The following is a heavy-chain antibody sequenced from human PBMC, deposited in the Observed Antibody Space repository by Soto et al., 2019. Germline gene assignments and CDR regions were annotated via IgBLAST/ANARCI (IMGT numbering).Heavy chain of an antibody. CDR2: IYWDDDK. J-gene: IGHJ4*02. CDR1: GFSLSTSGVG. CDR3: THSPRLLVTAMLYFDY. D-gene: IGHD2-21*02. Sequence: QITLKESGPTLVKPTQTLTLTCTFSGFSLSTSGVGVGWIRQPPGKALEWLALIYWDDDKRYSPSLKSRLTITKDTSKNQVVLTMTNMNPVDTATYYCTHSPRLLVTAMLYFDYWGQGTLVTFSS. V-gene: IGHV2-5*02.